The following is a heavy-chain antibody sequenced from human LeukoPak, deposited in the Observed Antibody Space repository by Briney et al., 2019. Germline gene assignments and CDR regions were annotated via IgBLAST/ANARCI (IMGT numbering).Heavy chain of an antibody. CDR1: GGSITSDVHY. J-gene: IGHJ4*02. Sequence: SQTLSLTCTVSGGSITSDVHYWNWIRQSAEKGLEWIGRVHTTGSLDYNPSLKSRVTISIDTSSNHFSLMMDSVTTTDTAVYYCARDFPGFLPGFVDYWGQGTLVTVSS. D-gene: IGHD3-3*01. V-gene: IGHV4-61*02. CDR2: VHTTGSL. CDR3: ARDFPGFLPGFVDY.